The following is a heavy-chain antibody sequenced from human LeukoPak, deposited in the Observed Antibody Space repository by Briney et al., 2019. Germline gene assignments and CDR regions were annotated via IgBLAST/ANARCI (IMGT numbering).Heavy chain of an antibody. Sequence: GESLKISCQGSGYSFTNYWIGWVRQMPGKGLEWMGIIYPGDSDTRYSPSFQGQVTISADKSISTAYLQWSSLKASDTAMYYCARVHCSSTSCYVSDAFDIWGQGTMVTVSS. CDR3: ARVHCSSTSCYVSDAFDI. J-gene: IGHJ3*02. CDR2: IYPGDSDT. D-gene: IGHD2-2*01. V-gene: IGHV5-51*01. CDR1: GYSFTNYW.